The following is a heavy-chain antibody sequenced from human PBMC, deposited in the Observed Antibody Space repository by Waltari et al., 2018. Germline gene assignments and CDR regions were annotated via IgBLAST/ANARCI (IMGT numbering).Heavy chain of an antibody. V-gene: IGHV4-59*01. D-gene: IGHD3-3*01. J-gene: IGHJ6*01. Sequence: QVQLQESGPGLVKPSETLSLTCTVSGGSISSYYWSWIRQPPGKGLEWIGYIYYSGSTNYNPSLKSRVTISVDTSKNQFSLKLSSVTAADTAVYYCARGYYDFWSGFRPTAGDPPATEIPDRKRDYYYYYGMDV. CDR3: ARGYYDFWSGFRPTAGDPPATEIPDRKRDYYYYYGMDV. CDR2: IYYSGST. CDR1: GGSISSYY.